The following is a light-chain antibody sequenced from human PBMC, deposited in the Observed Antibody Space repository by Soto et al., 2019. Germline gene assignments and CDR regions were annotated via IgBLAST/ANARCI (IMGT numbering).Light chain of an antibody. J-gene: IGKJ2*01. Sequence: EIVMTQSPATLSVSPGEKATLSCRASQSVNSNLACYQQKPGQAPGLPIYGASTRATGVPARFSGSGSGTEFTLTISSLQSEDFAVYYCQQYNKWPPYTFGQGTKLEIK. CDR2: GAS. CDR1: QSVNSN. CDR3: QQYNKWPPYT. V-gene: IGKV3-15*01.